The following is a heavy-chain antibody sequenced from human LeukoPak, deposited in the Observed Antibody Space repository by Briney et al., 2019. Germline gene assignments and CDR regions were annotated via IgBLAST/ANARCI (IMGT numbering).Heavy chain of an antibody. V-gene: IGHV3-74*01. CDR1: GFTFSSYW. Sequence: PGGSLRLFCAASGFTFSSYWMHCVRHAPAKGLVWVLRINSDWCSTSYADSVKGRFTISRDNAKNTLYLQMNSLRAEDTAVYYCARGGLSDSSGYYLHWGQGTLVTVSS. CDR2: INSDWCST. CDR3: ARGGLSDSSGYYLH. D-gene: IGHD3-22*01. J-gene: IGHJ4*02.